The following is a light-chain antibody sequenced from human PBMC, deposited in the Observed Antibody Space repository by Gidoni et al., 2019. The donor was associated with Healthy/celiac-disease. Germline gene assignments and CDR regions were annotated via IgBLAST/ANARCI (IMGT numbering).Light chain of an antibody. CDR1: QSVFYSSNNKNY. J-gene: IGKJ1*01. CDR2: WAS. CDR3: QKYYSTPWT. V-gene: IGKV4-1*01. Sequence: IVMTQSPDSLAVSLGERATINCKSSQSVFYSSNNKNYLAWYQQKPGQPPKLLIYWASTREAGVPDRFSGSGSGTDFTLTISSLQAEDVEVYYCQKYYSTPWTFGQGTKVEIK.